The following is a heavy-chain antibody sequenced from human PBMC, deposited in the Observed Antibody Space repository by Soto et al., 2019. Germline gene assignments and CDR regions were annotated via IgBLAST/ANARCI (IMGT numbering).Heavy chain of an antibody. CDR2: IIPIFGTA. CDR1: GGTFSSYA. V-gene: IGHV1-69*06. J-gene: IGHJ4*02. D-gene: IGHD3-22*01. CDR3: ARDGSHYYDSSGYYSFDY. Sequence: SVKVSCKASGGTFSSYAISWVRQAPGQGLEWMGGIIPIFGTANYAQKFQGRVTITADKSTSTAYMELSSLRSEDTAVYYCARDGSHYYDSSGYYSFDYWGQGTLVTVSS.